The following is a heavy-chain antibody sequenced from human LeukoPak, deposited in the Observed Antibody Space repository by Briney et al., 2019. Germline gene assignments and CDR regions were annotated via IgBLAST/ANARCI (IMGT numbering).Heavy chain of an antibody. D-gene: IGHD3-10*01. CDR1: GYTFTSHG. CDR3: ARDARDVLLWFGEFFP. J-gene: IGHJ5*02. Sequence: ASVKVSCKPSGYTFTSHGITWVRQAPGQGLEWVGWISAYNGNTKYAQKFQGRVTMTTDASTSTVYMELRSLRSDDTAVYYCARDARDVLLWFGEFFPWGQGTLVTVSS. V-gene: IGHV1-18*01. CDR2: ISAYNGNT.